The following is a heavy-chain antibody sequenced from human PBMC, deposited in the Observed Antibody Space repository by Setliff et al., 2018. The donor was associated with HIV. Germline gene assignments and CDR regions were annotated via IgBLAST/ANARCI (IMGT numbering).Heavy chain of an antibody. CDR1: GFTFNKVW. CDR3: TTLVGANPYHDAFDI. D-gene: IGHD1-26*01. V-gene: IGHV3-15*07. J-gene: IGHJ3*02. CDR2: IKSDRDGGTT. Sequence: GGSLRLSCAASGFTFNKVWRNWVRQAPGKGLEWIGRIKSDRDGGTTDYSAPVKGRFTMPADDSRTTLYLQMDSLKTEDTAVYYCTTLVGANPYHDAFDIWGQGTMVTVSS.